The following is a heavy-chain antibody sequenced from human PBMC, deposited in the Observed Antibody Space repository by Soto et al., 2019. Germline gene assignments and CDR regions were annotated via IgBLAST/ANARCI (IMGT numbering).Heavy chain of an antibody. Sequence: EVQLVESGGGLVKPGGSLRLSCAASGFTFSINTMNWVRQAPGKGLEWVSSISGSSAHIYYADSMKGRFTISRDNAKNSLYLQMNTLRADDTAVSYCARDSGVGVDVGGQGTTVPVSS. CDR1: GFTFSINT. V-gene: IGHV3-21*01. CDR3: ARDSGVGVDV. J-gene: IGHJ6*02. CDR2: ISGSSAHI.